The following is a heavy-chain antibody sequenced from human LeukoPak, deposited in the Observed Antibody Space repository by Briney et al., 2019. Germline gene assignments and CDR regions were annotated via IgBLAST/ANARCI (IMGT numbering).Heavy chain of an antibody. V-gene: IGHV1-2*06. CDR2: INPNSGGT. CDR3: ATGFSSGWYGDFDY. J-gene: IGHJ4*02. D-gene: IGHD6-19*01. Sequence: ASVKVSCKASGGTFSSYTISWVRQAPGQGLEWMGRINPNSGGTNYAQKFQGRVTMTRDTSISTAYMELSRLRSDDTAVYYCATGFSSGWYGDFDYWGQGTLVTVSS. CDR1: GGTFSSYT.